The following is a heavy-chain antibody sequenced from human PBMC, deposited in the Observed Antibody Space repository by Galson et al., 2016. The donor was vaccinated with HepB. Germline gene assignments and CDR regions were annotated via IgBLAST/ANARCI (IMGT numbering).Heavy chain of an antibody. CDR1: GFTFRNHQ. J-gene: IGHJ4*02. CDR2: IEGDGSRP. D-gene: IGHD1-26*01. CDR3: ATTGRYSGYYFDY. Sequence: SLRLSCAVSGFTFRNHQMHWVRQVPGKGLVWVSRIEGDGSRPIYADSVKGRFTTSRDNAENTLYLQMNNLRAEDTAVYYSATTGRYSGYYFDYWGQGTLVTVSS. V-gene: IGHV3-74*01.